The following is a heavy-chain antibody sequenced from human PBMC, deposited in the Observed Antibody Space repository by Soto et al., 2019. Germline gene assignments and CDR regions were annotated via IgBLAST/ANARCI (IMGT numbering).Heavy chain of an antibody. CDR2: ISYDDGSNK. Sequence: QVQLVESGGGVVQPGRSLRLSCAASGFMFSNYGMHWVRQAPGKGLEWVAAISYDDGSNKYYADSVKGRFTISRDNSKNTLYLQMNSLRAEDTAVYYCAKDRSGWDFNYYFDHWGQVTLVTVAS. D-gene: IGHD6-19*01. CDR3: AKDRSGWDFNYYFDH. J-gene: IGHJ4*02. V-gene: IGHV3-30*18. CDR1: GFMFSNYG.